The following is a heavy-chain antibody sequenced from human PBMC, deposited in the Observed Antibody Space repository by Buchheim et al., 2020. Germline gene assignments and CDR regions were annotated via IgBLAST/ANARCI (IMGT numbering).Heavy chain of an antibody. J-gene: IGHJ4*02. D-gene: IGHD2-2*03. CDR3: ARLVRAPGYCSSTSCSGNDY. Sequence: QVQLVQSGAEVKKPGSSVKVSCKASGGTFSSYAISWVRQAPGQGLEWMGGIIPIFGTANYAQKFQGRVTITADKSTSTAYMELSSLRSENTAVYYCARLVRAPGYCSSTSCSGNDYWGQGTL. V-gene: IGHV1-69*06. CDR2: IIPIFGTA. CDR1: GGTFSSYA.